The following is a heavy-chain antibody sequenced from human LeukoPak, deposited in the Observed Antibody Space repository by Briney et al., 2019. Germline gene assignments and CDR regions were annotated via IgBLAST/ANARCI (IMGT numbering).Heavy chain of an antibody. V-gene: IGHV1-69*06. CDR1: GGMFNTHS. J-gene: IGHJ2*01. CDR2: LTPVFGTT. Sequence: GASVKVSCKASGGMFNTHSINWVRQAPGQGLEWMGRLTPVFGTTDYAQKFQGRVTITADKSTSTAYMELSSLRSEDTAVYYCAREKVRYYDSSGYPSYWYFDLWGRGTLVTVSS. CDR3: AREKVRYYDSSGYPSYWYFDL. D-gene: IGHD3-22*01.